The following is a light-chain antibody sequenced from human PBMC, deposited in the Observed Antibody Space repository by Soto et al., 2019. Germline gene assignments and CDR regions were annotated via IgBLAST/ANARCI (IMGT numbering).Light chain of an antibody. CDR3: QQYNNWLT. J-gene: IGKJ4*01. Sequence: EIVMTQSPATLSVSPGERATLSCRASQSVSSNLAWYQQKPGQAPRLLIYGASTRATGIPARFSGSGSGTEFTLNISSLQSEDFAVYYCQQYNNWLTFGGGTKVEIK. CDR1: QSVSSN. V-gene: IGKV3-15*01. CDR2: GAS.